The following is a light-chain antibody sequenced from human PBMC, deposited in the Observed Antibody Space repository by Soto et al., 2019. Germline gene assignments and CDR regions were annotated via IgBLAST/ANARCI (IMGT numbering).Light chain of an antibody. J-gene: IGLJ1*01. V-gene: IGLV7-46*01. CDR1: TGAVTNGHY. CDR2: DTT. CDR3: LLSYNGPYV. Sequence: QAVVTQEPSLTVSPGGTDILTCGSSTGAVTNGHYPYWFQQKPGQAPRTLIYDTTNRHSWTPARFSGSLLGGKAALTLSGAQPEDEAEYYCLLSYNGPYVFGTGTKVTVL.